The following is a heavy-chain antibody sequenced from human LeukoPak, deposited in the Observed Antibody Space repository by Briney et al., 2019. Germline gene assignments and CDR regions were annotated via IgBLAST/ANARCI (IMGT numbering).Heavy chain of an antibody. J-gene: IGHJ4*02. Sequence: GGSLRLSCAASGFTFSSYSMNWVRQAPGKGLEWVSSISSSSSYIYYADSVKGRFTISRDNSKNTLYLQMNSLRAEDTAVYYCAKDGPINTGIFDYWGQGTLVTVSS. CDR1: GFTFSSYS. D-gene: IGHD3-10*01. CDR3: AKDGPINTGIFDY. CDR2: ISSSSSYI. V-gene: IGHV3-21*04.